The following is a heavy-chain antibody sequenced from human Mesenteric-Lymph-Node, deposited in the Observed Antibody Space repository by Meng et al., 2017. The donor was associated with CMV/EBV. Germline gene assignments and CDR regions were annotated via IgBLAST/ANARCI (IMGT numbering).Heavy chain of an antibody. CDR1: GYTFTGYY. CDR2: INPNSGGT. D-gene: IGHD3-3*01. Sequence: ASVKVSCKASGYTFTGYYMHWVRQAPGQGLEWMGWINPNSGGTNYAQKFQGRVTMTRDTSISTAYMELSSLRFEDTAVYYCATDPGGYDFWSGYYPLDYYYYYGMDVWGQGTTVTVSS. V-gene: IGHV1-2*02. CDR3: ATDPGGYDFWSGYYPLDYYYYYGMDV. J-gene: IGHJ6*02.